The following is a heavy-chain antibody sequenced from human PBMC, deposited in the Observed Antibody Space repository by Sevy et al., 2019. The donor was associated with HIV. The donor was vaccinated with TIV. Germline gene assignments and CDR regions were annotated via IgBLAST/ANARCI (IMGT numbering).Heavy chain of an antibody. CDR2: IIPIFGTA. Sequence: ASVKVSCKASGGTFSSYAISWVRQAPGQGLEWMGGIIPIFGTANYAQKFQGRVTITADESTSTANMELSSLRSEDTAVYYCARTGSRDGYNYGPYFDYWGQGTLVTVSS. J-gene: IGHJ4*02. D-gene: IGHD5-12*01. V-gene: IGHV1-69*13. CDR3: ARTGSRDGYNYGPYFDY. CDR1: GGTFSSYA.